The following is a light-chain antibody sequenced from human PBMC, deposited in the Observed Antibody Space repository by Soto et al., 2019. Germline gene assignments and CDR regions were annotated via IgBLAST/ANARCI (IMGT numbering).Light chain of an antibody. CDR3: CSYAGSVL. V-gene: IGLV2-23*01. CDR1: SSDVGTYNL. Sequence: QSVLTQPASVSGSPGQSITISCTRTSSDVGTYNLVSWYQQYPGKAPKFIIYEGSKRPSGVSNRFSGSQSGNTASLTISGLQAEDEADYYCCSYAGSVLFGGGTKVTVL. J-gene: IGLJ2*01. CDR2: EGS.